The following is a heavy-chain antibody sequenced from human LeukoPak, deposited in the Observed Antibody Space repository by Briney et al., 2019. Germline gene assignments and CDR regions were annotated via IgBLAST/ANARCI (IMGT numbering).Heavy chain of an antibody. V-gene: IGHV4-34*01. CDR2: INHSGST. CDR3: ARGGGYYDSSGSFTRGKPAYYFDY. J-gene: IGHJ4*02. Sequence: SETLSLTCAVYGGSFSGYYWSWIRQLPGKGLEWIGEINHSGSTNYNPSLKSRVTISVDTSKNQFSLKLSSVTAADTAVYYCARGGGYYDSSGSFTRGKPAYYFDYWGQGTLVTVSS. CDR1: GGSFSGYY. D-gene: IGHD3-22*01.